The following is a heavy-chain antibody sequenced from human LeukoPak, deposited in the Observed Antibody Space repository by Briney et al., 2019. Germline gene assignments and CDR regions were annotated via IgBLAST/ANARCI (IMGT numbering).Heavy chain of an antibody. CDR2: ISSSSSYI. CDR3: ARNLSYYDFWSGPTIIGGFDY. CDR1: GFTFSSYS. Sequence: GGSLRLSCAASGFTFSSYSMNWVRQAPGKGLEWVSSISSSSSYIYYADSVKGRFTISRDNAKNSLYLQMNNLRAEDTAVYYCARNLSYYDFWSGPTIIGGFDYWGQGTLVTVSS. J-gene: IGHJ4*02. D-gene: IGHD3-3*01. V-gene: IGHV3-21*01.